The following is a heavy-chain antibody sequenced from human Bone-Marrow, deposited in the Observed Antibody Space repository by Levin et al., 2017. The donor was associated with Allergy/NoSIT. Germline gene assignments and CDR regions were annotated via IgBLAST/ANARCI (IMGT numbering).Heavy chain of an antibody. CDR3: TTLTVAGPNYFDC. V-gene: IGHV1-24*01. D-gene: IGHD6-19*01. CDR2: FDPEDGKT. CDR1: GYPLTELS. Sequence: ASVKVSCKVSGYPLTELSMHWVRQAPGKGLEWMGGFDPEDGKTIYAQKFQGRVTMTEDTSTDTAYMELSSLRSEDTALYYCTTLTVAGPNYFDCWGQGTLVTVSS. J-gene: IGHJ4*02.